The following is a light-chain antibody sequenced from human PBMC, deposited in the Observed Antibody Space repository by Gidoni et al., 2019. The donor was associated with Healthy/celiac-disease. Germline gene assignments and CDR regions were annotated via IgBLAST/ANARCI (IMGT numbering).Light chain of an antibody. J-gene: IGKJ3*01. CDR1: QSISSY. CDR2: AAS. Sequence: DIQMTQSPSSLSASVGDRVTITCRASQSISSYLNWYQQRPGSAPTLLIYAASSLQSGVPSRFSGSGSGTDFTLTISSLQPEDFATYYCQQSYSAPFTFGPGTEVDVK. V-gene: IGKV1-39*01. CDR3: QQSYSAPFT.